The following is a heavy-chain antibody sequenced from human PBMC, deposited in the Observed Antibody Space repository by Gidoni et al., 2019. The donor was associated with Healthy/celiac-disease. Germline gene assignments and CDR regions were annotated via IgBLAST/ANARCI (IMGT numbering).Heavy chain of an antibody. CDR1: SSYG. V-gene: IGHV3-30*18. D-gene: IGHD3-9*01. CDR3: ANIFLPDTLEAPGTADY. J-gene: IGHJ4*02. CDR2: ISYDGSNK. Sequence: SSYGMHWVRQAPGKGLEWVAVISYDGSNKYYADSVKGRFTISRDNSKNTLYLQMNSLRAEDTAVYYCANIFLPDTLEAPGTADYWGQGTLVTVSS.